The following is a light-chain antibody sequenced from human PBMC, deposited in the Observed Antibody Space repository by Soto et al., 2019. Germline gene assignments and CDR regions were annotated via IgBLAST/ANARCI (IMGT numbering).Light chain of an antibody. CDR2: GAS. CDR1: QSVITDY. V-gene: IGKV3-20*01. Sequence: MVLTQSPGTLSLSPGERATLSCRASQSVITDYLACYQQKPGQAPRLLIYGASARATGVPDRFSGSGSGTNFTLPISRLEPEDFAVYYCQQYGRSPLFTFGPGTTVDIK. CDR3: QQYGRSPLFT. J-gene: IGKJ3*01.